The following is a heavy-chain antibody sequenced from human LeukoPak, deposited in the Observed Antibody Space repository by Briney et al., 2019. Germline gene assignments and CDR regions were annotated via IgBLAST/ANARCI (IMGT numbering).Heavy chain of an antibody. V-gene: IGHV5-10-1*01. CDR3: ARQTSRHTSKFDP. CDR1: GYSFTYYW. J-gene: IGHJ5*02. CDR2: IDPTDSYT. Sequence: GESLKISCQGSGYSFTYYWINWVRQMPGKGLEWMGRIDPTDSYTNYSPSFQGHVTISVDKSINTAYIQWTSLKVSDTAMYYCARQTSRHTSKFDPWGQGTLVTVSS.